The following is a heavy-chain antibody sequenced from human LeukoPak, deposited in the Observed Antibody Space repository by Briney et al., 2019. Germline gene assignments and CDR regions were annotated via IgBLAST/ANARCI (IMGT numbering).Heavy chain of an antibody. Sequence: PSETLSLTCTVSGGSISSYYWSWIRQPPGKGLEWIGYIYYSGSTNYNPSLKSRVTISVDTSKSQFSLKLSSVTAADTAVYYCARENIVVVTAQRYNWFDPWGQGTLVTVSS. V-gene: IGHV4-59*12. CDR3: ARENIVVVTAQRYNWFDP. J-gene: IGHJ5*02. CDR1: GGSISSYY. CDR2: IYYSGST. D-gene: IGHD2-21*02.